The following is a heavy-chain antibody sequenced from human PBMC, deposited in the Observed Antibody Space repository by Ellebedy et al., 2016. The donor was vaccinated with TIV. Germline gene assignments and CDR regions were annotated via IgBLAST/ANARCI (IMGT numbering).Heavy chain of an antibody. D-gene: IGHD3-3*01. CDR2: IKSKTDGGTT. CDR1: GFTFSNAW. V-gene: IGHV3-15*01. Sequence: GESLKIPXAASGFTFSNAWMSWVRQAPGKGLEWVGRIKSKTDGGTTDYAAPVKGRFTISRDDSKNTLYLQMNSLKTEDTAVYYCTTGAEAYDFGAWGYWGQGTLVTVSS. CDR3: TTGAEAYDFGAWGY. J-gene: IGHJ4*02.